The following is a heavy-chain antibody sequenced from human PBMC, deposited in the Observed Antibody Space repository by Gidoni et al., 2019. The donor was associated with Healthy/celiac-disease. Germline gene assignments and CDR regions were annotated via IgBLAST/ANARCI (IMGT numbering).Heavy chain of an antibody. D-gene: IGHD3-9*01. V-gene: IGHV4-34*01. CDR3: ARGPNGRLRDFDWLLYRGWFDP. CDR2: IKPIGRT. Sequence: QVQLQQWGAGRVKPSETLSLTCAVDGGSFSGYYWSWSRQPPGKGLEWVGDIKPIGRTNYNPSLQSRVTISVDTSKNQFSLKLSSVTAADTAVYYCARGPNGRLRDFDWLLYRGWFDPWGQGTLVTVSS. J-gene: IGHJ5*02. CDR1: GGSFSGYY.